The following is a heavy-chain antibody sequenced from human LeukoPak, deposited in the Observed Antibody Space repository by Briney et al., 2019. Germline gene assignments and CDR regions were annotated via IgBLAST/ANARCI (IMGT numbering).Heavy chain of an antibody. CDR3: ARDSPIWSGYTTAKNYYYYGMDV. J-gene: IGHJ6*02. CDR1: GGSISSSNW. D-gene: IGHD3-3*01. Sequence: PSGTLSLTCAVSGGSISSSNWWSWVRQAPGKGQEWIGKIYHGGSTNYNPSLKSRVTISVDTSKNQFSLKLSSVTAADTAVYYCARDSPIWSGYTTAKNYYYYGMDVWGQGTTVTVSS. V-gene: IGHV4-4*02. CDR2: IYHGGST.